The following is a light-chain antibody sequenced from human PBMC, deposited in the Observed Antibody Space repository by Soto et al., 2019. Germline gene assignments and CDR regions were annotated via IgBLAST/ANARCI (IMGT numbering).Light chain of an antibody. CDR1: QSISSY. CDR3: QQSYSTPNT. CDR2: AAS. J-gene: IGKJ2*01. Sequence: DIQMTQSPSSLSASVGDRVTIICRASQSISSYLNWYHQKPGKAPKLLIYAASSLQSGVPSRFSGSGSGTDFTLTISSLQPEDFATYYCQQSYSTPNTFGQGTKLEIK. V-gene: IGKV1-39*01.